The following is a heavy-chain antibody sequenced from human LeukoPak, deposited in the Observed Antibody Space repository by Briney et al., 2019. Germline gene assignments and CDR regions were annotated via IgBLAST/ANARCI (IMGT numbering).Heavy chain of an antibody. J-gene: IGHJ4*02. Sequence: GGSLRLSCAASGFTVSSNYMSWVRQAPGKGLEWVSVIYSGGSTYYADSVKGRFTISRDNSKNTLYLQMNSLRAEDTAVYYCARTYYYESSGTYYWGQGTLVTVSS. D-gene: IGHD3-22*01. CDR2: IYSGGST. V-gene: IGHV3-66*01. CDR3: ARTYYYESSGTYY. CDR1: GFTVSSNY.